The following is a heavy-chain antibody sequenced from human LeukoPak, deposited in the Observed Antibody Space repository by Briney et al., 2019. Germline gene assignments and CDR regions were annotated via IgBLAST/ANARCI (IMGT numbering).Heavy chain of an antibody. J-gene: IGHJ6*02. CDR2: ISSSSSYI. CDR3: ARETEPHIVVVPAADYYYYGMDV. V-gene: IGHV3-21*01. Sequence: PGGSLRLSCAAPGFTFSSYSMNWVRQAPGKGLEWVSSISSSSSYIYYADSVKGRFTISRDNAKNSLYLQMNSLRAEDTAVYYCARETEPHIVVVPAADYYYYGMDVWGQGTTVTVSS. CDR1: GFTFSSYS. D-gene: IGHD2-2*01.